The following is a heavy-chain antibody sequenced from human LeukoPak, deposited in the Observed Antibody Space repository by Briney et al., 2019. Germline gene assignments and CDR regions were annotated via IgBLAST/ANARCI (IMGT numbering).Heavy chain of an antibody. CDR2: ISGSGGST. CDR3: ARGGHVRVYDSNAYYGHY. D-gene: IGHD3-22*01. Sequence: GGSLRLSCAASGFTFSSYAMSWVRQAPGKGLEWVSAISGSGGSTYYADSVRGRFTISRDNAKNLLSLQMNSLRAEDTAVYYCARGGHVRVYDSNAYYGHYWGQGTLVTVSS. V-gene: IGHV3-23*01. J-gene: IGHJ4*02. CDR1: GFTFSSYA.